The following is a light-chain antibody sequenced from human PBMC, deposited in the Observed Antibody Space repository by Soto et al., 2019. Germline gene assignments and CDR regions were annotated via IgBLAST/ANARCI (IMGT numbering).Light chain of an antibody. CDR3: QQYGSSPIT. J-gene: IGKJ2*01. Sequence: EVVLTQSPGTLSLSPGERATLSCRASQSVNSYLAWYQQKPGQAPRLLIYSASSRATGIPDRFSGSGSGTDFTFTISRLETEDFAVYHCQQYGSSPITFGQGTKLEIK. CDR2: SAS. CDR1: QSVNSY. V-gene: IGKV3-20*01.